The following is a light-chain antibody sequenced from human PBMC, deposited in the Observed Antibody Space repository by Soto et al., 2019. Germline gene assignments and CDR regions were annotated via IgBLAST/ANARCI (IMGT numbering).Light chain of an antibody. J-gene: IGLJ2*01. CDR3: AAWDDSLNGVV. CDR1: SSNIGNNA. Sequence: QSVLTQPPSVSEAPRQRVTISCSGSSSNIGNNAVNWYQQLPGKAPKLLLYYDDLLPSGVSDRFSGSKSGTSASLAISGLQSEDEADYYCAAWDDSLNGVVFGGATKVTVL. CDR2: YDD. V-gene: IGLV1-36*01.